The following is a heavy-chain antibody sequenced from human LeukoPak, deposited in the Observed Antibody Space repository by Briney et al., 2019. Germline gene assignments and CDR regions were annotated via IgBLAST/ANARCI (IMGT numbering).Heavy chain of an antibody. Sequence: RASVKVSCKASGYTFTSYDINWVRQATGQGLEWMGWMNPNSGNIGYAQKFQGRVTMTRNTSISTAYMELSSLRSEDTAVYYCARGDSSGWYERPNFDYWGQGTLVTVSS. J-gene: IGHJ4*02. V-gene: IGHV1-8*01. CDR3: ARGDSSGWYERPNFDY. CDR1: GYTFTSYD. CDR2: MNPNSGNI. D-gene: IGHD6-19*01.